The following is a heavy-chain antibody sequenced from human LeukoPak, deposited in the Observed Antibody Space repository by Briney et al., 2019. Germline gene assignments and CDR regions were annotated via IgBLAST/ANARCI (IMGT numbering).Heavy chain of an antibody. CDR2: ISSSGSTI. CDR3: AKVGDSGWYVNYMDV. D-gene: IGHD6-19*01. V-gene: IGHV3-48*04. J-gene: IGHJ6*03. Sequence: GGSLRLSCAASGFTFSSYWMHWVRQAPGKGLEWVSYISSSGSTIYYADSVKGRFTISRDNAKNSLYLQMNSLRAEDTAVYYCAKVGDSGWYVNYMDVWGKGTTVTVSS. CDR1: GFTFSSYW.